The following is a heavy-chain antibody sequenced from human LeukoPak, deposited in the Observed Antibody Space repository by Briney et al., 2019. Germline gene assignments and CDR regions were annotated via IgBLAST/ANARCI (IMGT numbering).Heavy chain of an antibody. V-gene: IGHV1-46*01. CDR1: GYTFTSYY. D-gene: IGHD4-17*01. CDR3: ARSQPDYGDYFSELDAFDI. Sequence: ASVKVSCKASGYTFTSYYMHWVRQAPGQGLEWMGIINPSGGSTSYAQKFQGRVTMTRDTSTSTVYMELSSLRSEDTAVYYCARSQPDYGDYFSELDAFDIWGQGTMVTVSS. CDR2: INPSGGST. J-gene: IGHJ3*02.